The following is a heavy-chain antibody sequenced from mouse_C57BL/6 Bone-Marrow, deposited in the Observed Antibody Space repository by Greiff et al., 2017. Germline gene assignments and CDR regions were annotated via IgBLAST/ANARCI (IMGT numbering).Heavy chain of an antibody. CDR1: DYTFTSYW. J-gene: IGHJ1*03. CDR3: AHGNYFYWYFAV. D-gene: IGHD2-1*01. V-gene: IGHV1-72*01. Sequence: QVQLQQPGAELVKPGASVKLSCKASDYTFTSYWMHWVKQRPGRGLEWIGRIDPNSGGTKYNEKFKSKATLTVDKPSSTAYMQLSSLTSEDSAVYYCAHGNYFYWYFAVWGTGTTVTVSS. CDR2: IDPNSGGT.